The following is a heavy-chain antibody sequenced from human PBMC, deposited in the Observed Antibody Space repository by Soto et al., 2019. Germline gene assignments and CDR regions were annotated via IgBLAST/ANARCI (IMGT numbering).Heavy chain of an antibody. CDR1: GGSISSYY. CDR3: ARRYGASFDY. V-gene: IGHV4-59*01. J-gene: IGHJ4*02. Sequence: SATLSLTCTVSGGSISSYYWSWIRQPPGKGLEWIGYIYYSGSTNYNPSLKSRVTISVDTSKNQFSLKLSSVTAADTAVYYCARRYGASFDYWGQGTLVTVSS. CDR2: IYYSGST. D-gene: IGHD4-17*01.